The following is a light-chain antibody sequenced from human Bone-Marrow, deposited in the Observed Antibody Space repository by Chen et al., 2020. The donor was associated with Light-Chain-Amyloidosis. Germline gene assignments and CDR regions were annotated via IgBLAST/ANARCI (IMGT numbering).Light chain of an antibody. V-gene: IGLV1-40*01. CDR3: QSYDDGLSLYVV. J-gene: IGLJ2*01. CDR2: SNT. Sequence: QSVLTQPPSVSGAPGQRVTISCTGSSSNIGTGYEVHWYQQLPGTAPRLLIYSNTNRPSGVPDRFSGSVSDTSASLAISGLQAEDEAYYYCQSYDDGLSLYVVFGGGTKLTVL. CDR1: SSNIGTGYE.